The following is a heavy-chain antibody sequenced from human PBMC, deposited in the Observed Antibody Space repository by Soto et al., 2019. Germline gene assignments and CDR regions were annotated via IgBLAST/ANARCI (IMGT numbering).Heavy chain of an antibody. J-gene: IGHJ6*02. CDR2: ISYDGSNK. D-gene: IGHD5-12*01. CDR1: GFTFSSYG. Sequence: GGSLRLSCAASGFTFSSYGMHWVRQAPGKGLEWVAVISYDGSNKYYADSVKGRFTISRDNSKNTLYLQMNSLRAEDTAVYYCAKEGTDGRTRWLQFSPDYYGMDVWGQGTTVTVSS. CDR3: AKEGTDGRTRWLQFSPDYYGMDV. V-gene: IGHV3-30*18.